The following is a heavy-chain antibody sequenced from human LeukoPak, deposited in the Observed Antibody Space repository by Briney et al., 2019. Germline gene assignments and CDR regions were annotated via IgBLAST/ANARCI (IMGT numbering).Heavy chain of an antibody. Sequence: GGSLRLSCAASGFTFSNAWMSWVRQAPGKGLEWVGRIKSKTDGGTTDYAAPVKGRFTISRDDSKNTLYLQMNSLKTEDTAVYYCTTGVSVGDGPIPVDYWGQGTLVTVSS. D-gene: IGHD2-2*02. CDR1: GFTFSNAW. J-gene: IGHJ4*02. V-gene: IGHV3-15*01. CDR2: IKSKTDGGTT. CDR3: TTGVSVGDGPIPVDY.